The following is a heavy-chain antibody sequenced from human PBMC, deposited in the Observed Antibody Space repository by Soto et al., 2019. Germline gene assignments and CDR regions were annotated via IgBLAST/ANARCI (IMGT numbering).Heavy chain of an antibody. CDR3: ARGFGRFNY. CDR1: GFTFNDFE. D-gene: IGHD3-10*01. J-gene: IGHJ4*02. CDR2: IDGSGATK. V-gene: IGHV3-48*03. Sequence: EVQLLESGGGLVQPGGSLRLSCGVSGFTFNDFEMNWVRQAPGKGPEWLAYIDGSGATKKYADSVRGRFTISRDNPNNSLFLQMSCLSAADTAIYYCARGFGRFNYWGQGTLVSVSS.